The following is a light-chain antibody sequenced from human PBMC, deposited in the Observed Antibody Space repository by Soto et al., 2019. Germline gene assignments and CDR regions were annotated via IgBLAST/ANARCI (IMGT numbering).Light chain of an antibody. J-gene: IGKJ5*01. CDR1: QDISNY. CDR2: DAS. V-gene: IGKV1-33*01. Sequence: DIQMTQSPSSLSASVGDRVTITCQASQDISNYLNWYQQKPGKAPKLLIYDASNLETGVPSRFGGSGSGTDFTFTISSRQAEDIATYYCQQYDNLRITFGQGTRLEIK. CDR3: QQYDNLRIT.